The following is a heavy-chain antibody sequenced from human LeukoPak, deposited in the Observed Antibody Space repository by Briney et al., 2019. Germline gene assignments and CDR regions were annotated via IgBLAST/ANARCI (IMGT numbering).Heavy chain of an antibody. D-gene: IGHD1-26*01. CDR1: VFTFSSFA. J-gene: IGHJ4*02. V-gene: IGHV3-23*01. CDR3: AKGWGVGIVEATPAAY. Sequence: GGSLRLSCGASVFTFSSFAMSWIRQAPGRGLEGVSFIGGMGGSTYYADSVKGRFAISRDNSKTTLYLQMKSLKVVDRAVYYCAKGWGVGIVEATPAAYWGQGSLVTVSS. CDR2: IGGMGGST.